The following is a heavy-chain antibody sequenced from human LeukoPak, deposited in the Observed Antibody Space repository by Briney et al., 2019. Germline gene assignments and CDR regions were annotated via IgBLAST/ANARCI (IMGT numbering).Heavy chain of an antibody. CDR3: TRDPRPVVVTATSHDY. D-gene: IGHD2-21*02. CDR2: IRSKAYGGTT. Sequence: PGRSLRLSCTASGFTLGDYAMSWFRQAPGKGLEWVGFIRSKAYGGTTEYAASVKGRFTISRDDSKSIAYLQMNSLKNEDTAVYYCTRDPRPVVVTATSHDYWGQGTLVTVSS. CDR1: GFTLGDYA. V-gene: IGHV3-49*03. J-gene: IGHJ4*02.